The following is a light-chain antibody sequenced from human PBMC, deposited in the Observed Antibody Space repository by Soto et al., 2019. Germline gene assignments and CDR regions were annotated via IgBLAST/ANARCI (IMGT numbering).Light chain of an antibody. J-gene: IGLJ3*02. CDR1: SSNIGSNT. Sequence: QSVLTQPPSASGTPGQRVTMSCSGSSSNIGSNTVNWYQQLPGMAPKLLIYSNNHRPSGVPDRFSGSKSGTSASLAISGLQSEDEADIYCAAWDDSLNGNWVFGGGTKLTVL. CDR2: SNN. V-gene: IGLV1-44*01. CDR3: AAWDDSLNGNWV.